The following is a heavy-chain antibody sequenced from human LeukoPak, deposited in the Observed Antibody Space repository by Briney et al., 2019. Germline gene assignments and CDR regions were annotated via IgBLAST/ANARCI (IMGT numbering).Heavy chain of an antibody. CDR3: ARRSMVRGSPFVDY. J-gene: IGHJ4*02. CDR2: TFYSGSS. CDR1: GDSISSSSYY. D-gene: IGHD3-10*01. V-gene: IGHV4-39*01. Sequence: TPSETLSLTCTVSGDSISSSSYYWDWIRQPPGKGLEWIGSTFYSGSSYYNPSLKSRVTISVDTSKNQFSLKLSSVTAADTAVYYCARRSMVRGSPFVDYWGQGTLVTVSS.